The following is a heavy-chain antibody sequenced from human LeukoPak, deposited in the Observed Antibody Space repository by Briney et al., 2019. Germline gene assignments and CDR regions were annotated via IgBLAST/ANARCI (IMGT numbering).Heavy chain of an antibody. D-gene: IGHD5-24*01. J-gene: IGHJ4*02. CDR1: GFTFSDYA. V-gene: IGHV3-23*01. Sequence: GGSLRLSCAASGFTFSDYAMSWVRQAPGEGLEWVSSISDNGGGTYYADSVKGRFTISRDNSKNTLFLQMNSLRAEDTAVYYCARDRTRDGYNYYFDQWGQGTLVTVSS. CDR2: ISDNGGGT. CDR3: ARDRTRDGYNYYFDQ.